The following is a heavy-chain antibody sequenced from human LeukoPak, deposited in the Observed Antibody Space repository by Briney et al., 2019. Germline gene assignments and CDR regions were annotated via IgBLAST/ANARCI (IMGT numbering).Heavy chain of an antibody. D-gene: IGHD1-26*01. V-gene: IGHV3-74*01. CDR3: ARGGTSGSLIY. J-gene: IGHJ4*02. CDR2: INSDGGST. CDR1: GFTFSNYW. Sequence: GSLRLSCAASGFTFSNYWMHWVRQDPLKGLVWVSRINSDGGSTGYADSVKGRFTISRDNAKNTLYLQMNSLRAEDTALYYCARGGTSGSLIYWGQGTLVTVSS.